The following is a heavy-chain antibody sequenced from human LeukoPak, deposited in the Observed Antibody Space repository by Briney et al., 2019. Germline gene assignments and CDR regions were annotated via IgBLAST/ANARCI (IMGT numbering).Heavy chain of an antibody. D-gene: IGHD4-17*01. V-gene: IGHV1-2*02. Sequence: ASVNVSCKASRYTYTEYYIHWVRQAPGQGLEWMGWINPKTDGTDCALKFQGRVTMTRDTSISTAYMELSRLTSDDTAVYYCARDIMATVTNWFDPWGQGTLVTVSS. CDR1: RYTYTEYY. J-gene: IGHJ5*02. CDR2: INPKTDGT. CDR3: ARDIMATVTNWFDP.